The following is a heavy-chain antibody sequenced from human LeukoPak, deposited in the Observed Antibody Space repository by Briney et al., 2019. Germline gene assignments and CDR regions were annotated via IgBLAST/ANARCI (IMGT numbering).Heavy chain of an antibody. Sequence: SETLSLTCTVSGDSISSYYWSWIRQPAGKGLEWIGRINSSGSTNYIPSLKSRVSMSVDTSKNQFSLKMNSVTAADTAVYYCTRDSRVWGIYYYYYMDVWGKGTTVTVSS. D-gene: IGHD7-27*01. V-gene: IGHV4-4*07. CDR2: INSSGST. CDR1: GDSISSYY. J-gene: IGHJ6*03. CDR3: TRDSRVWGIYYYYYMDV.